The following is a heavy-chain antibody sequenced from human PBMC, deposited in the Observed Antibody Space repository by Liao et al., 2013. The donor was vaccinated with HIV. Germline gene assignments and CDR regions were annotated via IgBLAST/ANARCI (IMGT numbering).Heavy chain of an antibody. CDR3: ARDASLNIVVEPSAFDI. J-gene: IGHJ3*02. Sequence: QVQLQESGPGLVKPSQTLSLTCTVSGGSISSGSFYWSWIRQPAAKGLEWIGRIYSSGSTNYNPSLKSRVTMSVDTSKNQFSLNLSSVTAADTAVYFCARDASLNIVVEPSAFDIWGQGTMVSVSS. CDR1: GGSISSGSFY. CDR2: IYSSGST. D-gene: IGHD2-2*01. V-gene: IGHV4-61*02.